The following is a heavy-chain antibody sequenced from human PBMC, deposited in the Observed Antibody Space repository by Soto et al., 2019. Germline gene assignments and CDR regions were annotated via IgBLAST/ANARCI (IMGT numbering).Heavy chain of an antibody. J-gene: IGHJ4*02. V-gene: IGHV3-23*01. CDR2: ISGSGGST. CDR3: AKDPATVLRFLEWLSHPL. D-gene: IGHD3-3*01. CDR1: GFTFSSYA. Sequence: PGGSLRLSCAASGFTFSSYAMSRVRQAPGKGLEWVSAISGSGGSTYYADSVKGRFTISRDNSKNTLYLQMNSLRAEDTAVYYCAKDPATVLRFLEWLSHPLWGQGTLVTVSA.